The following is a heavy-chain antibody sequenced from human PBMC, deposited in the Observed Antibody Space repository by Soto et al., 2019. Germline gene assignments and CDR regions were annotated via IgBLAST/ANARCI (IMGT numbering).Heavy chain of an antibody. CDR1: GGSFSSSTYY. CDR3: ATSYNWNDVVYNWFDP. D-gene: IGHD1-1*01. CDR2: IYYSGST. Sequence: SETLSLTCTVSGGSFSSSTYYWGWIRQPPGKGLEWIASIYYSGSTYYNPSLKSRVTMSVDTSKNQFSLKLNSVTAADTAVYYCATSYNWNDVVYNWFDPWGQGTLVTVS. J-gene: IGHJ5*02. V-gene: IGHV4-39*01.